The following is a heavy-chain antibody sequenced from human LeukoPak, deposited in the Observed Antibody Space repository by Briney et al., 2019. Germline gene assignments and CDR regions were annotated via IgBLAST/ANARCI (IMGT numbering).Heavy chain of an antibody. D-gene: IGHD3-16*01. CDR3: ARVKDPGGYYYYYYMDI. V-gene: IGHV4-4*07. CDR1: GGSFSSYF. CDR2: IYPSGNT. Sequence: PSETLSLTCSVSGGSFSSYFWSWVRQPAGKGLEWIGRIYPSGNTNYNPSLKSRVTLSVDTSKTHFSLRLSSVTAADTAVYYCARVKDPGGYYYYYYMDIWGKGNTVTVSS. J-gene: IGHJ6*03.